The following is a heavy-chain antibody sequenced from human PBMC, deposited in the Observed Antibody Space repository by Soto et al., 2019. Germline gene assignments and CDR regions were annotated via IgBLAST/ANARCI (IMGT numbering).Heavy chain of an antibody. CDR1: GGSISSSSYY. Sequence: QLQLQESGPGLVKPSETLSLTCTVSGGSISSSSYYRGWIRQPPGKGLEWIGSIYYSGSTYYNPSLKSRVTISVDTSKNQFSLKLSCVTAADTAVYYCARRIANDILTGYYPFDYWGQGTLVTVSS. CDR2: IYYSGST. D-gene: IGHD3-9*01. CDR3: ARRIANDILTGYYPFDY. V-gene: IGHV4-39*01. J-gene: IGHJ4*02.